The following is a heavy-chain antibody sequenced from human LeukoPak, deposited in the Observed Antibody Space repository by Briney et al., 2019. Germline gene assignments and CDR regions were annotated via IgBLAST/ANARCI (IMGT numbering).Heavy chain of an antibody. J-gene: IGHJ4*02. CDR1: VFTFSSYE. CDR3: SISAYGSGSYLYYFDY. D-gene: IGHD3-10*01. Sequence: GGSLRLSCAASVFTFSSYEMNWVRQAPGKGLEWVSYISSSGSTIYYADSVKGRFTISRDNAKNSLYLQMNSLRAEGTAVYYCSISAYGSGSYLYYFDYWGQGTLVTVSS. CDR2: ISSSGSTI. V-gene: IGHV3-48*03.